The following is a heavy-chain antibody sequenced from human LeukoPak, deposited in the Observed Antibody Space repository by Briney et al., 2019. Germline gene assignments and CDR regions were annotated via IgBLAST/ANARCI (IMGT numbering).Heavy chain of an antibody. Sequence: GGSLRLSCAASGFTFSRYGMYWVRQAPGKGLEWVALISYDGSHKYYADSVKGRFTISRDNAKNSLCLQMNSLRAEDTAVYYCARDPFWGGYGLYYYYYMDVWGKGTTVTVSS. CDR3: ARDPFWGGYGLYYYYYMDV. V-gene: IGHV3-30*03. J-gene: IGHJ6*03. CDR1: GFTFSRYG. CDR2: ISYDGSHK. D-gene: IGHD3-3*01.